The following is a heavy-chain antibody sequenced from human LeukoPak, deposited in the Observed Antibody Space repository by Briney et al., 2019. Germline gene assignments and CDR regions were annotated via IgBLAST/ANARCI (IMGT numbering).Heavy chain of an antibody. CDR3: ARGPGATDIDY. CDR2: IYYSGST. J-gene: IGHJ4*02. D-gene: IGHD1-26*01. CDR1: GGSISSYY. Sequence: SETLSLTCTVSGGSISSYYWSWIRQPPGKGLEWIGYIYYSGSTNYNPSLKSRVTISVDTSKNQFSPKLSSVTAADTAVYYCARGPGATDIDYWGQGTLVTVSS. V-gene: IGHV4-59*01.